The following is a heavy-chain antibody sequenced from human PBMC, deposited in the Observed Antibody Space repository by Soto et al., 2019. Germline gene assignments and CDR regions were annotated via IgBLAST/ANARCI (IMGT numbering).Heavy chain of an antibody. J-gene: IGHJ3*02. Sequence: QVQLVQSGAEVKKPGASVKVSCKASGYTFTSYDINWVRQATGQGLEWMGWMNTNSGNTGYAQKFQGRVTMTRNTSISTAYMELSSLRSEDTAVYYCARGINYYASGDDAFDIWGQGTMVTVSS. CDR2: MNTNSGNT. CDR1: GYTFTSYD. V-gene: IGHV1-8*01. CDR3: ARGINYYASGDDAFDI. D-gene: IGHD3-10*01.